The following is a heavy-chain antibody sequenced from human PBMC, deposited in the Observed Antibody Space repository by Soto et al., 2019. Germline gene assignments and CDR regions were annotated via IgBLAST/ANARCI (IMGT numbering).Heavy chain of an antibody. CDR3: ARGPRVSSTGTGAH. D-gene: IGHD1-1*01. J-gene: IGHJ4*02. CDR1: GFTFSAYW. CDR2: ISDDGSTA. Sequence: GGSLRLSCAVSGFTFSAYWMHWVRQVPGKGLTWVSRISDDGSTATYADSVKGRFVISRDNAKNSLYLEMNTLRADDSGLYYCARGPRVSSTGTGAHWGRGTLVTSPQ. V-gene: IGHV3-74*01.